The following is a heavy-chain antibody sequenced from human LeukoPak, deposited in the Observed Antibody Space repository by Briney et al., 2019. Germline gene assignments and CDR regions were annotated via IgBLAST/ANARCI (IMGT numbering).Heavy chain of an antibody. V-gene: IGHV3-9*01. J-gene: IGHJ5*02. CDR1: GFTFDDYA. Sequence: PGGSLRLSCAASGFTFDDYAMHWVRQAPGKGLEWVSGISWNSGSIGYADSVKGRFTISRDNAKNSLYLQMNSVRAEDTALYYCAKGGYSSSWSYNWFDPWGQGTLVTVSS. CDR3: AKGGYSSSWSYNWFDP. CDR2: ISWNSGSI. D-gene: IGHD6-13*01.